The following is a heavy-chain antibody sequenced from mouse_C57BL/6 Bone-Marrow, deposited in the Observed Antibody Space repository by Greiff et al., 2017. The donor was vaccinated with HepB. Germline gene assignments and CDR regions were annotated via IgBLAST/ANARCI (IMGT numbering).Heavy chain of an antibody. CDR2: INPSTGGT. V-gene: IGHV1-42*01. CDR3: ARSGLGLLRY. CDR1: GYSFTGYY. J-gene: IGHJ2*01. Sequence: VQLQQSGPELVKPGASVKISCKASGYSFTGYYMNWVKQSPEKSLEWIGEINPSTGGTTYNQKFKAKATLTVDKSSSTAYMQLKSLTSEDSAVYYCARSGLGLLRYWGQGTTLTVSS. D-gene: IGHD1-1*01.